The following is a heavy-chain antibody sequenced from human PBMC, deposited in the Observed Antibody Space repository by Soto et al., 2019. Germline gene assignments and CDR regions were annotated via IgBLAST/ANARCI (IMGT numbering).Heavy chain of an antibody. CDR1: VFTFSNYG. V-gene: IGHV3-30*18. CDR2: ISDDGSNK. CDR3: TKRRNVLRFLEWSSGMEV. J-gene: IGHJ6*02. D-gene: IGHD3-3*01. Sequence: GGSLRLSCAASVFTFSNYGMHWVRQAPGKGLEWVAFISDDGSNKYYADSMKGRFTMSRDNSKSTLYLQMNSLRVEDTAVYYCTKRRNVLRFLEWSSGMEVWGQGTTVTVSS.